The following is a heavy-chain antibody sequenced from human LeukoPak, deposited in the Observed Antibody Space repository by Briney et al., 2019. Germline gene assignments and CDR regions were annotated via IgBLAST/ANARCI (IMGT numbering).Heavy chain of an antibody. V-gene: IGHV3-21*01. CDR3: AGDGPYCSGGSCPPFDY. CDR2: ISSSSSYI. J-gene: IGHJ4*02. D-gene: IGHD2-15*01. CDR1: VFTFSVSS. Sequence: GGSLRLSCAASVFTFSVSSINGVRQAPGKGLEWVSSISSSSSYIYYADSVKGRFTISRDNAKNSLYLQMNSLRAEDTAVYYCAGDGPYCSGGSCPPFDYWGQGTLVTVSS.